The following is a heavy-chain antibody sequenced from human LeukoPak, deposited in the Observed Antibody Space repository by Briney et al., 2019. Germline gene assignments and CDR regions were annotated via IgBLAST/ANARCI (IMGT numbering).Heavy chain of an antibody. CDR2: INSDGSWT. V-gene: IGHV3-74*01. Sequence: RGSLRLSCAASGNYWMHWVRQAPGKGLVWVSHINSDGSWTSYADSVKGRFTISKNNAKNTVYLQMNSLRAEDTAVYYCVSFYETYWGRGTLVTVSS. CDR1: GNYW. J-gene: IGHJ4*02. D-gene: IGHD2/OR15-2a*01. CDR3: VSFYETY.